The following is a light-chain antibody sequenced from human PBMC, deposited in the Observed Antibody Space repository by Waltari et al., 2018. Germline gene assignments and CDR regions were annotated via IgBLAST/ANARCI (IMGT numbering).Light chain of an antibody. CDR3: QSYDSSLSSYV. V-gene: IGLV1-40*01. Sequence: QSVLTQAPSVSGAPGQRVTISCTGSSSNIGAGYDVHWYQQLPGTAPKLLIYGNTNRPSGVPDRFSCSKSGTSASLAITGLQAEDEADYYCQSYDSSLSSYVFGTGTKVTVL. CDR2: GNT. J-gene: IGLJ1*01. CDR1: SSNIGAGYD.